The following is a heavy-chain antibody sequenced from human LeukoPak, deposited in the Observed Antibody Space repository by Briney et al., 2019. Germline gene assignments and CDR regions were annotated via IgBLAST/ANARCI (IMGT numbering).Heavy chain of an antibody. Sequence: ASVTVSYKPWVYSENFYGITWVEQVAGQGLEWMGWISAQHGQTEYATNSQDRVTMTTDTYTNTAYMELRSLRSDDTAVYYCAGSLGYCTSNVRYLKYWGQGTLVTVSS. CDR2: ISAQHGQT. CDR1: VYSENFYG. CDR3: AGSLGYCTSNVRYLKY. D-gene: IGHD2-2*01. V-gene: IGHV1-18*01. J-gene: IGHJ4*02.